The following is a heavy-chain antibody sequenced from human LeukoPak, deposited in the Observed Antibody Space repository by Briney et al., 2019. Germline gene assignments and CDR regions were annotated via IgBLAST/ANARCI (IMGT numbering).Heavy chain of an antibody. J-gene: IGHJ6*02. Sequence: SETLSLTCTVSGDSIRRGDSYRGWFRQSPWKGLEWLGSVYYIGSPYYNPSLNSRPVTISVDTSRNQFSLHLPSATAEDTAKYFCARIPITKRAMDVWGQGTTV. CDR3: ARIPITKRAMDV. CDR2: VYYIGSP. V-gene: IGHV4-39*01. D-gene: IGHD3-3*01. CDR1: GDSIRRGDSY.